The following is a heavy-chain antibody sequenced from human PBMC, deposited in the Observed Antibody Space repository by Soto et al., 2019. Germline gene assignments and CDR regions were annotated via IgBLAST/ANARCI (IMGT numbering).Heavy chain of an antibody. V-gene: IGHV4-34*01. D-gene: IGHD6-25*01. CDR3: ERGRDAAMRDKGNWFDP. J-gene: IGHJ5*02. Sequence: QVQLQQWGAGLLKPSETLSLTCTVYGGSFSDYCWSWIRQPPGKGLEWIGEVDHWGTNFFNPSLKSRVTISIDTSTNHFSLNLRSVTAADTAVSYCERGRDAAMRDKGNWFDPRGQGTLVTVSS. CDR1: GGSFSDYC. CDR2: VDHWGTN.